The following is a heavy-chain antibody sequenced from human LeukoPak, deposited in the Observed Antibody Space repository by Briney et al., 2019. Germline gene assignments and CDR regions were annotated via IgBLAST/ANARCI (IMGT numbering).Heavy chain of an antibody. CDR1: GFTFSSYA. V-gene: IGHV3-64D*06. CDR3: SEAPPPIAALLYYYGMDV. D-gene: IGHD6-6*01. J-gene: IGHJ6*02. CDR2: ICGNGYST. Sequence: GGPLRLSCSASGFTFSSYAMHWVRQAPGKGLEYVSAICGNGYSTHYADSVKGRFTISRDNSKNTLYLQIGSLRSDDTAVYYCSEAPPPIAALLYYYGMDVWGQGTTVTVSS.